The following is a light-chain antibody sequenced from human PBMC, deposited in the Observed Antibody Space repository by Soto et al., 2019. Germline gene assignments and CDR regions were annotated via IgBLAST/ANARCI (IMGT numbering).Light chain of an antibody. CDR2: DDN. V-gene: IGLV1-51*01. Sequence: QSVLTQPPSVSAAPGQKVTISCSGSSANIGENYVYWYQYLPGRAPKLLIYDDNERPSGIPDRFSGSKSGTSATLGITGLQTGDEADYYCATWDTSLSAVVFGGGTKLTVL. CDR3: ATWDTSLSAVV. CDR1: SANIGENY. J-gene: IGLJ2*01.